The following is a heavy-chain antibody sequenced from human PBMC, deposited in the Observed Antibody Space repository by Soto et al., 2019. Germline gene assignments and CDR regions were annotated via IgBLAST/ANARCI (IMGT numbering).Heavy chain of an antibody. CDR2: TSYDGSNK. Sequence: QVQLVESGGGVVQPGRSLRLSCAASGFTFSNYAMHWVRQAPGKGLEWVAVTSYDGSNKYYADSVKGRFTISRDNSKNTLFLQMTSLRAEDTAVYYCARDQVKGTVTFLWGQGTLVTVSS. V-gene: IGHV3-30*04. CDR3: ARDQVKGTVTFL. J-gene: IGHJ4*02. CDR1: GFTFSNYA. D-gene: IGHD4-17*01.